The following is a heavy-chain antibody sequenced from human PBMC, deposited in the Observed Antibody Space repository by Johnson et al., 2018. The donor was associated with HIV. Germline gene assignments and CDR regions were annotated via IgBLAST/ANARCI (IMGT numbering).Heavy chain of an antibody. D-gene: IGHD1-26*01. J-gene: IGHJ3*01. Sequence: VQLVESGGGMVRPGGSLRLSCAASGFTVNNNYMTWVRQAPGKGLEWVSVSYSGGDTYYADSVKGRFTISRDNSKNTLYLQMNSLRTEDTAVYYCATVGLGVGANPLWGQGTMVTVSS. CDR1: GFTVNNNY. V-gene: IGHV3-66*02. CDR3: ATVGLGVGANPL. CDR2: SYSGGDT.